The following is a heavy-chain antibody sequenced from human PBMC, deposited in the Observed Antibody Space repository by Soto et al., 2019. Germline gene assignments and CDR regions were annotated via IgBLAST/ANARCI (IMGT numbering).Heavy chain of an antibody. V-gene: IGHV1-69*01. J-gene: IGHJ6*02. Sequence: HVQLVQSGAEVKKPGSSVKVSCKASGDTFSNYAISWVRQAPGQGLEWMGGIIPIFRTTDYAQNFQGRVTITADESSTTAYMELSSLRSEDTAVFFCAGDMRPAAPAYKYYAMDVWGQGTPVTVSS. CDR3: AGDMRPAAPAYKYYAMDV. CDR2: IIPIFRTT. CDR1: GDTFSNYA. D-gene: IGHD2-2*01.